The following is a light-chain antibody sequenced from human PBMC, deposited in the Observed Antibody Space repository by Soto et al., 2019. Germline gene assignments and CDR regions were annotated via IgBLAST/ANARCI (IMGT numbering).Light chain of an antibody. CDR1: QSVSTH. V-gene: IGKV3-15*01. J-gene: IGKJ2*01. CDR2: ETS. Sequence: EIRLRRSPDTLYLSPGERATLSCRTSQSVSTHLAWFQQRPGQAPRLLIYETSTRATGVPARFTGSGSETEFTLTISSLQSEDFAVYYCQQYHIWYTFGQG. CDR3: QQYHIWYT.